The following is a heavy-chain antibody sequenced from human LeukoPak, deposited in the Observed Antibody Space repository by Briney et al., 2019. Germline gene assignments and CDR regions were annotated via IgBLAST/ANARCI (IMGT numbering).Heavy chain of an antibody. CDR3: ARDHAGSGDYFDY. V-gene: IGHV3-7*01. Sequence: GGSLRLSCAASGFTFSDYYMSWIRQAPGKGLEWVANIKQDGSEKYYVDSVKGRFTISRDNAKNSLYLQMNRLRAEDTAVYYCARDHAGSGDYFDYWGQGTLVTVS. J-gene: IGHJ4*02. CDR1: GFTFSDYY. D-gene: IGHD3-10*01. CDR2: IKQDGSEK.